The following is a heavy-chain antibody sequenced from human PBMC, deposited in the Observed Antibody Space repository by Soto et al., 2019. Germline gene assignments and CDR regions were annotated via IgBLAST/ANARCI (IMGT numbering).Heavy chain of an antibody. D-gene: IGHD3-3*01. CDR1: GFTFTGYY. V-gene: IGHV1-2*02. J-gene: IGHJ4*01. CDR2: IKANGDDT. Sequence: ASVKVSCKASGFTFTGYYIHWVRQVPGQRLEWMGWIKANGDDTKCAQKFQDRVTMTRDTSISTVYMELSRLKSDDMAVYYCVGYHRIYGYPPLDYWGQGTLVTVSS. CDR3: VGYHRIYGYPPLDY.